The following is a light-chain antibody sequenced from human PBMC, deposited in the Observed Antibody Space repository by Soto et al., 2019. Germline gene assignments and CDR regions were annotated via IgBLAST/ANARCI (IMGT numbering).Light chain of an antibody. CDR1: QSLLHSNGYNY. CDR3: MQALQTPYT. J-gene: IGKJ2*01. Sequence: DIVMTQSPLSLPVTPGEPASISCRSSQSLLHSNGYNYLDWYLQKPGQSPQLLIYLGSNRASGVPDRFSGSGSGTDFTLQISRVEAEDVGVYYCMQALQTPYTVGQGTKLEIK. V-gene: IGKV2-28*01. CDR2: LGS.